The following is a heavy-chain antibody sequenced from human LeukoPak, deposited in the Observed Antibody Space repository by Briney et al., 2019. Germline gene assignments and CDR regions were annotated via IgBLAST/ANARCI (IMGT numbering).Heavy chain of an antibody. CDR2: ISSSSSTI. CDR1: GFTFSSYS. Sequence: GGSLRLSCAASGFTFSSYSMNWVRQAPGKGLEGVSYISSSSSTIYYADSVRGRFTISRDNAKNSLYLQMNSLRAEDTAVYYCASRAGYCSGGSCYFPWAFDIWGQGTMVTVSS. V-gene: IGHV3-48*04. J-gene: IGHJ3*02. CDR3: ASRAGYCSGGSCYFPWAFDI. D-gene: IGHD2-15*01.